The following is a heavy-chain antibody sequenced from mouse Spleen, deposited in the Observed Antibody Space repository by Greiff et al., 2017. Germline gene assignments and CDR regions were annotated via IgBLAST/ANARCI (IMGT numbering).Heavy chain of an antibody. Sequence: EVQLQQSGAELVRPGASVKLSCTASGFNIKDDYMHWVKQRPEQGLEWIGWIDPENGDTEYASKFQGKATITADTSSNTAYLQLSSLTSEDTAVYYCTTSLVRGNPGNYLFAYWGQGTLVTVSA. D-gene: IGHD2-1*01. V-gene: IGHV14-4*01. CDR1: GFNIKDDY. CDR2: IDPENGDT. J-gene: IGHJ3*01. CDR3: TTSLVRGNPGNYLFAY.